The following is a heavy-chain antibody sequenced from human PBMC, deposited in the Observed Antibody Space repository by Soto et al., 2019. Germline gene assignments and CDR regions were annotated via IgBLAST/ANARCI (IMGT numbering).Heavy chain of an antibody. J-gene: IGHJ4*02. V-gene: IGHV1-69*13. Sequence: GASVKVSYKASGGTFSSYAISWVRQAPGQGLEWMGGIIPIFGTANYAQKFQGRVTITADESTSTAYMELSSLRSEDTAVYYCARVPRGKQWLVRGYYFDYWGQGTLVTVSS. CDR1: GGTFSSYA. CDR2: IIPIFGTA. CDR3: ARVPRGKQWLVRGYYFDY. D-gene: IGHD6-19*01.